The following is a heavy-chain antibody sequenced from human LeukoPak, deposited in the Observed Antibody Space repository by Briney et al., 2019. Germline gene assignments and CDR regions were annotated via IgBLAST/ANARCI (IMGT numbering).Heavy chain of an antibody. J-gene: IGHJ3*02. V-gene: IGHV4-61*01. D-gene: IGHD3-16*01. CDR3: ARLLGRGGFRAVDI. Sequence: SETLSLTCTVSGGSVSSRSYYWGWIRQPPGKGLEYIGYIYYSGSTNYNPSLKSRVTISVDTSKNQFSLKLRSVTAADTAVYYCARLLGRGGFRAVDIWGQGTMVTVSS. CDR2: IYYSGST. CDR1: GGSVSSRSYY.